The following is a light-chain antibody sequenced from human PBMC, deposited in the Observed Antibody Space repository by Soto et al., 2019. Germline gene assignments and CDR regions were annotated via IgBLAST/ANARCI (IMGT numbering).Light chain of an antibody. CDR2: AAS. V-gene: IGKV1-6*01. J-gene: IGKJ2*01. Sequence: AIQMNQSPSSLSASVGDRVTITCRASQAIGNDLTWYQQKPGKAPNLLIFAASSLQSGVPSRFSGCGSGTDFTLTISSLQSEDFATYYCLQDYNYPLTFGQGTKLEIK. CDR3: LQDYNYPLT. CDR1: QAIGND.